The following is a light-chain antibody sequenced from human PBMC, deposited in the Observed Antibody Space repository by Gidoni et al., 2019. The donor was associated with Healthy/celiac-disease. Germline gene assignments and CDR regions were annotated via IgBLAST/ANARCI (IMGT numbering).Light chain of an antibody. CDR3: QQYGSSSYT. Sequence: EIVLTQSPGTLSLSPGERATLSCRASQIVSSSYLAWYQQKPGQAPRLLICGASSRATGIPDRFSGSGSGTDFTLTISRLEPEDFAVYYCQQYGSSSYTFXQXTKLEIK. V-gene: IGKV3-20*01. CDR1: QIVSSSY. J-gene: IGKJ2*01. CDR2: GAS.